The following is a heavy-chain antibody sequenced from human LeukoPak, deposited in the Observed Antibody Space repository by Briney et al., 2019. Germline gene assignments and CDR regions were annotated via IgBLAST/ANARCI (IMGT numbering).Heavy chain of an antibody. CDR1: GFTFSSYA. Sequence: GGSLRLSCAASGFTFSSYAMHWVRQAPGKGLEWVAVISYDGSNKYYADSVKGRFTISRDNSKNTLYLQMNSLRAEDTAVYYCARSHRGELYYYYGMDVWGQGTTVTVSS. D-gene: IGHD1-26*01. V-gene: IGHV3-30-3*01. J-gene: IGHJ6*02. CDR2: ISYDGSNK. CDR3: ARSHRGELYYYYGMDV.